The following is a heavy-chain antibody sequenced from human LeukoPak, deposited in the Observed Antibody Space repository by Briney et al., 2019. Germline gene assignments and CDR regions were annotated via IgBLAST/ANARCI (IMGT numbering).Heavy chain of an antibody. Sequence: GGSLRLSCAAPGFTFSSYWMSWVRQAPGKGLEWVANIKQDGSDKYYVDSVKGRFTISRDNAKNSLYLQMNSLRAEDTAVYYCARSLGYCSAGSCFPFDYWGQGTLITVSS. J-gene: IGHJ4*02. D-gene: IGHD2-15*01. CDR3: ARSLGYCSAGSCFPFDY. CDR1: GFTFSSYW. CDR2: IKQDGSDK. V-gene: IGHV3-7*05.